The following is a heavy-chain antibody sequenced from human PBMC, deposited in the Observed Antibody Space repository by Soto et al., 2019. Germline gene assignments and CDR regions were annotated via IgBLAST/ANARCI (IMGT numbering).Heavy chain of an antibody. Sequence: PGGSLRLSCAASGFTFSSYAMSWVRQAPGKGLEWVSAISGSGGSTYYADSVKGRFTISRDNSKNTLYLQMNSLRAEDTAVYYCAKFIAVAGTGPSGFDPWGQGTLVTVSS. CDR2: ISGSGGST. J-gene: IGHJ5*02. D-gene: IGHD6-19*01. CDR1: GFTFSSYA. CDR3: AKFIAVAGTGPSGFDP. V-gene: IGHV3-23*01.